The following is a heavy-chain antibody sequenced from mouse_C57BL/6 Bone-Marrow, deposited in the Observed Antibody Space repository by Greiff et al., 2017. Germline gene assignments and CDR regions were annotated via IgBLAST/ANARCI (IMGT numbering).Heavy chain of an antibody. CDR2: ISSGGSYT. CDR1: GFTFSSYG. J-gene: IGHJ2*01. Sequence: EVQLVESGGDLVKPGGSLKLSCAASGFTFSSYGMSWVRQTPDKRLEWVATISSGGSYTYYPDSVKGRFTISRDNAKNTLYLQMSSLKSEDTAMYYCARPDYYGSSYLDYWGQGTTLTVSS. V-gene: IGHV5-6*01. CDR3: ARPDYYGSSYLDY. D-gene: IGHD1-1*01.